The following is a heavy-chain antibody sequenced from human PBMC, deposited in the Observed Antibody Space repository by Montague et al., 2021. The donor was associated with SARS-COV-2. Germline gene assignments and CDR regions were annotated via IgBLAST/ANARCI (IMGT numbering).Heavy chain of an antibody. J-gene: IGHJ3*02. D-gene: IGHD3-22*01. V-gene: IGHV4-39*01. CDR2: IYYSGST. Sequence: SETLSLTCSVSGGSLSSFYWSWIRQPPGKGLEWIGSIYYSGSTYYNPSLKSRVTISVDTSKNQFSLKLSSVTAADTAVYYCASPTYYYDSSGSDAFDIWGQGTMVTVSS. CDR1: GGSLSSFY. CDR3: ASPTYYYDSSGSDAFDI.